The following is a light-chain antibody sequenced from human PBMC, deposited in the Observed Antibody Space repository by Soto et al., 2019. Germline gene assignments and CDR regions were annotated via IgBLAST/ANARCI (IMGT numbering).Light chain of an antibody. V-gene: IGKV1-39*01. CDR2: AAS. J-gene: IGKJ2*01. CDR3: QQSYSAPRT. CDR1: QSISSH. Sequence: DIQMTQSPSSLSASVGDRVTITCRASQSISSHLNWYQQKPGKAPKLLIYAASSLQSGVPSRFSGSGSGTDFTLTISSLQPEDFATYYCQQSYSAPRTVGQGTKLEIK.